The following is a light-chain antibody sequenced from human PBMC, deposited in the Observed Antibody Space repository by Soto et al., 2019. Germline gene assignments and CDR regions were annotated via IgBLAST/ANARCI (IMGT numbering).Light chain of an antibody. J-gene: IGLJ2*01. CDR1: SSDVGSYNL. CDR3: CAYAGSGTVV. CDR2: EAT. Sequence: QSALTQPASVSGSPEQSITLSCTGTSSDVGSYNLVSWYQQHPGKAPKVMIYEATKRPSGVSNRFSGSKSGNTASLTISGLQAEAEANYYCCAYAGSGTVVFGGGTKLTVL. V-gene: IGLV2-23*01.